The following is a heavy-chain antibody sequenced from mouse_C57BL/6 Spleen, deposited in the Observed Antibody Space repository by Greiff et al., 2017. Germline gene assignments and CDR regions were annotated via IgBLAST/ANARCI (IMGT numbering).Heavy chain of an antibody. CDR3: ARYIPSFITTDDWYFDV. J-gene: IGHJ1*03. D-gene: IGHD1-1*01. CDR1: GFTFTDYY. V-gene: IGHV7-3*01. Sequence: EVQGVESGGGLVQPGGSLSLSCAASGFTFTDYYMSWVRQPPGKALEWLGFIRNKANGYTTEYSASVKGRFTISRDNSQSILYLQMNALRAEDSATYYCARYIPSFITTDDWYFDVWGTGTTVTVSS. CDR2: IRNKANGYTT.